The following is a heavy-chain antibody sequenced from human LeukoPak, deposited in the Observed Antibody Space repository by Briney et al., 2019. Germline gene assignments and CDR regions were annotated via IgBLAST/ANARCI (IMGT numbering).Heavy chain of an antibody. D-gene: IGHD3-22*01. CDR2: ISASGAVP. J-gene: IGHJ4*02. Sequence: PGGSLRLSCAASGFRFDSFYMGWIRQVPGKGLDYIALISASGAVPYSAESVKGRFTISRDNAKNSVSLQMNSLSADDTAVYYCARSLIVASEDYWGQGTSVTVSS. V-gene: IGHV3-11*04. CDR3: ARSLIVASEDY. CDR1: GFRFDSFY.